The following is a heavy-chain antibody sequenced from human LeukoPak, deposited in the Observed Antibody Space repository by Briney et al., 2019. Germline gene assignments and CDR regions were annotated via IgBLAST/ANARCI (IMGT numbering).Heavy chain of an antibody. J-gene: IGHJ4*02. V-gene: IGHV1-2*02. CDR1: GYTFTGYY. D-gene: IGHD1-20*01. CDR2: INPNSGGT. CDR3: AREGITGTTSFDY. Sequence: ASVNVSCKASGYTFTGYYMHWVRQAHGQGLEWMGWINPNSGGTNYGQKFQGRVTMTRDTSISTAYMELSRLRSDDTAVYYCAREGITGTTSFDYWGQGTLVTVSS.